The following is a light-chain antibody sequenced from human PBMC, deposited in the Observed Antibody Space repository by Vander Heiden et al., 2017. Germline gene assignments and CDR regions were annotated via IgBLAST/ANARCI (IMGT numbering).Light chain of an antibody. CDR3: QHYGSSLWT. V-gene: IGKV3-20*01. J-gene: IGKJ1*01. Sequence: EIVLTQSPGTLSLSPGERGTLSCRASQNVSSSSLAWFQQKPGQGPRLLIYGASNRATGIPDRFSGSGSGTDFTLTITRLEPEDFAVYYCQHYGSSLWTFGQGTKVEIK. CDR2: GAS. CDR1: QNVSSSS.